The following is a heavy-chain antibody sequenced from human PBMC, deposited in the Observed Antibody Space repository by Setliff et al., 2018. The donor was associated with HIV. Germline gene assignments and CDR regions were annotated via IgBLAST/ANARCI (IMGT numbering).Heavy chain of an antibody. V-gene: IGHV1-18*01. CDR3: ARADETTIFGVVYSVGYWFDP. J-gene: IGHJ5*02. CDR2: ITPFNGRT. D-gene: IGHD3-3*01. Sequence: AASVKVSCKASGYTFTTFRINWVRQAPGQGLEWMGWITPFNGRTNYAQRFQGRVTMTTDTSTNTAYMELRSLRSDDTAVYYCARADETTIFGVVYSVGYWFDPWGQGTLVTVSS. CDR1: GYTFTTFR.